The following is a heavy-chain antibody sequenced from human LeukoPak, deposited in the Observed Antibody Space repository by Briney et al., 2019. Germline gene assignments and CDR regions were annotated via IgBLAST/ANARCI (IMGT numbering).Heavy chain of an antibody. D-gene: IGHD6-13*01. CDR3: AKDVGRQQLGNFDY. J-gene: IGHJ4*02. CDR2: ISSSGIST. CDR1: GFTFNSNA. V-gene: IGHV3-23*01. Sequence: PGGSLRLSCAASGFTFNSNAMTWVRQAPGKGLEWVSTISSSGISTYYADSVKGRFTISRDNSKNTLYLQMNSLRAEDTALYYCAKDVGRQQLGNFDYWGQGTLVTVSS.